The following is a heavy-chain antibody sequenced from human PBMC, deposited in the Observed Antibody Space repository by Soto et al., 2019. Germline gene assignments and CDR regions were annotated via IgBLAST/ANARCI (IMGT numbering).Heavy chain of an antibody. CDR3: AREVVRHSSSWYGEVYYYGMDV. J-gene: IGHJ6*02. V-gene: IGHV4-30-4*01. Sequence: PSETLSLTCTVSGGSISSGDYYWSWIRQPPGKGLEWIGYIYYSGSTYYNPSLKSRVTISVDTSKNQFSLKLSSVTAADTAVYYCAREVVRHSSSWYGEVYYYGMDVWGQGTTVTVS. CDR1: GGSISSGDYY. CDR2: IYYSGST. D-gene: IGHD6-13*01.